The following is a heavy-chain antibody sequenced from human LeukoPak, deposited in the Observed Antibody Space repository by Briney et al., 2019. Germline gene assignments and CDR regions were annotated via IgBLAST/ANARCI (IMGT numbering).Heavy chain of an antibody. CDR1: GYTLTELS. D-gene: IGHD2-2*02. V-gene: IGHV1-24*01. CDR2: FDPEDGET. J-gene: IGHJ4*02. CDR3: ATHYQLLHLCYFDY. Sequence: ASVKVSCKVSGYTLTELSMHWVRQAPGKGLEWMGGFDPEDGETIYAQKFQGRVTMTEDTSTDTAYMELSSLRSEDTAVYYCATHYQLLHLCYFDYWGQGTLVTVSS.